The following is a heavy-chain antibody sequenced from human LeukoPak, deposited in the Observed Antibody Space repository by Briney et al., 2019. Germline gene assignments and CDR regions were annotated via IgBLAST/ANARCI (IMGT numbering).Heavy chain of an antibody. Sequence: GGSLRLSCAASGFTFSSYSMNWVRQAPGKGLEWVSYISSSSSTIYYADSLKGRFTISRDNAKNSLYLQMNSLRAEDTAVYYCARGGPRDGYDYWGQGTLVTVSS. V-gene: IGHV3-48*04. J-gene: IGHJ4*02. D-gene: IGHD5-18*01. CDR2: ISSSSSTI. CDR1: GFTFSSYS. CDR3: ARGGPRDGYDY.